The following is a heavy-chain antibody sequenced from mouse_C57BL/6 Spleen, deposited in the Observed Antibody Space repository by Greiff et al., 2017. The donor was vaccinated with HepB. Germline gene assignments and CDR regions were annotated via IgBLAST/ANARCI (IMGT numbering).Heavy chain of an antibody. D-gene: IGHD3-2*02. J-gene: IGHJ3*01. Sequence: QVQLQQPGAELVKPGASVKMSCKASGYTFTSYWITWVKQRPGQGLEWIGDIYPGSGSTNYNEKFKSKATLTVDTSSSTAYMQLSSLTSEDSAVYYCARDSSGRPWFAYWGQGTLVTVSA. CDR1: GYTFTSYW. CDR2: IYPGSGST. V-gene: IGHV1-55*01. CDR3: ARDSSGRPWFAY.